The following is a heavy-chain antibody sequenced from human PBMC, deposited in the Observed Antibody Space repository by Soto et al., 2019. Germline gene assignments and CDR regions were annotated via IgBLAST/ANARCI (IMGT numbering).Heavy chain of an antibody. Sequence: SETLSLTCTVSGGSISSSSYYWGWIRQPPGKGLEWIGSIYYSGSTYYNPSLKSRVTISVDTSKNQFSLKLSSVTAADTAVYYCARLSFAYYDILTGHLNFDDWGQGTLVTVSS. CDR1: GGSISSSSYY. D-gene: IGHD3-9*01. CDR3: ARLSFAYYDILTGHLNFDD. CDR2: IYYSGST. V-gene: IGHV4-39*01. J-gene: IGHJ4*02.